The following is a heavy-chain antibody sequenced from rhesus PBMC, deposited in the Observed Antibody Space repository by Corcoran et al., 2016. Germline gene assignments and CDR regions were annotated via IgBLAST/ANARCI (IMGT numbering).Heavy chain of an antibody. V-gene: IGHV3S5*01. Sequence: EVQLVESGGGLVQPGGSLRLSCAASGFTFSSYGMSWVRQAPGKGLEWVSYISNGGGSTYYADSVKGRFTISRDNSKNTLSLQMNSLRAEGTAVYYCAKCWSVLPRFDYWGQGVLVTVSS. CDR3: AKCWSVLPRFDY. CDR1: GFTFSSYG. J-gene: IGHJ4*01. D-gene: IGHD3-22*01. CDR2: ISNGGGST.